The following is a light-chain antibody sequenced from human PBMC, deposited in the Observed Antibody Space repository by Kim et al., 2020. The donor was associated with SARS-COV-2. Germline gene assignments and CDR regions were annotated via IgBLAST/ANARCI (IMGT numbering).Light chain of an antibody. CDR3: QVWDTTAV. CDR2: RDI. V-gene: IGLV3-9*01. Sequence: VSVALGQTTTIICGGNNIEKKNVHWYQQKPGLAPVLVMYRDIKRPSGIPERFSGSNSGNAATLTISTAQAGDEADYYCQVWDTTAVFGGGTQLTVL. CDR1: NIEKKN. J-gene: IGLJ2*01.